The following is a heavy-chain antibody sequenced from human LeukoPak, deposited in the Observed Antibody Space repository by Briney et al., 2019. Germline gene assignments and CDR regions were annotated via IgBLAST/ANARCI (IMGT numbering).Heavy chain of an antibody. V-gene: IGHV3-7*01. CDR2: IKNDGSEK. J-gene: IGHJ4*02. CDR3: ATDRGWRTSGYYLYYFEY. CDR1: GFVFRNYF. Sequence: GGSLRLSCAASGFVFRNYFMSWVRQAPGKGLEWVASIKNDGSEKYYVDSVRGRYTISRDNTKNSPYLQMSSLRAEDTAVYYCATDRGWRTSGYYLYYFEYWGQGTLVTVSS. D-gene: IGHD3-3*01.